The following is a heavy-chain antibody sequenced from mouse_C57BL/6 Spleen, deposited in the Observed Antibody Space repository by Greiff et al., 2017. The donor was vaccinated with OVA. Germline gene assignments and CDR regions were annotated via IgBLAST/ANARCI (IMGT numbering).Heavy chain of an antibody. CDR3: ARYSGYYHFDY. V-gene: IGHV7-3*01. Sequence: DVHLVESGGGLVQPGGSLSLSCAASGFTFTDYYMSWVRQPPGKALEWLGFIRNKANGYTTEYSASVKGRFTISRDNSQSILYLQMNALRAEDSATYYCARYSGYYHFDYWGQGTTLTVSS. CDR1: GFTFTDYY. D-gene: IGHD2-3*01. CDR2: IRNKANGYTT. J-gene: IGHJ2*01.